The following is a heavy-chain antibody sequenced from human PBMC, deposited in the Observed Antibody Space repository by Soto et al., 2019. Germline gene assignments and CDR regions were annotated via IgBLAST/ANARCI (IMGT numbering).Heavy chain of an antibody. Sequence: LRRSCAASGFTFSSYGMHWVREAPVKGLEWVAVISYDGSNKYYADSVKGRFTISRDNSKNTLYLQMNSLRAEDTAVYYCAKDGEMAAAGTYYYYGMDVWGQGTTVTVYS. CDR1: GFTFSSYG. CDR3: AKDGEMAAAGTYYYYGMDV. CDR2: ISYDGSNK. J-gene: IGHJ6*02. V-gene: IGHV3-30*18. D-gene: IGHD6-13*01.